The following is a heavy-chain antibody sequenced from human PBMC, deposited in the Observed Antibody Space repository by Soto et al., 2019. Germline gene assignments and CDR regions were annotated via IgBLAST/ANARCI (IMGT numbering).Heavy chain of an antibody. V-gene: IGHV6-1*01. D-gene: IGHD3-22*01. CDR1: GDRVSSNSAA. CDR3: ARLRDYYDSSGYFSEALDF. Sequence: SQTLSLTCAISGDRVSSNSAAWNWIRQSPSRGLEWLGRTYYRSKWYNDYAVSVESRITINPDTSKNQFSLQLNSVTPEDTAVYFCARLRDYYDSSGYFSEALDFWGQGTLVTVSS. CDR2: TYYRSKWYN. J-gene: IGHJ4*02.